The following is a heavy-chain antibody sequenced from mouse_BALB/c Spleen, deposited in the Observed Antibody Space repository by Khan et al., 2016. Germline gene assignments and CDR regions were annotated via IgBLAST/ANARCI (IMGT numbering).Heavy chain of an antibody. V-gene: IGHV4-1*02. Sequence: EVKLLESGGGLVQPGGSLKLSCAASGFDFSRYWMSWVRQAPGKGLEWIGEINPDSSTINYTPSLKDKFIIPRDNANNTLYLQMSKARSEDTALYYGARAGYYGYFAYWGQGTQVTVSA. D-gene: IGHD1-1*01. CDR1: GFDFSRYW. J-gene: IGHJ3*01. CDR3: ARAGYYGYFAY. CDR2: INPDSSTI.